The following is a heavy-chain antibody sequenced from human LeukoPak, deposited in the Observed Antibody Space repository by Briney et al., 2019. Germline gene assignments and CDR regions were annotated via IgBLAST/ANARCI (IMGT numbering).Heavy chain of an antibody. J-gene: IGHJ6*03. V-gene: IGHV3-7*01. CDR3: AREGVGGMDV. D-gene: IGHD3-16*01. CDR1: GFTFSSYA. CDR2: IRQDGNEK. Sequence: GGSLRLSCAASGFTFSSYAMSWVRQAPGKGLEWVANIRQDGNEKSSVDSVKGRFTISRDNAENSVYLQMNSLRAEDAAVYYCAREGVGGMDVWGKGTTVTVSS.